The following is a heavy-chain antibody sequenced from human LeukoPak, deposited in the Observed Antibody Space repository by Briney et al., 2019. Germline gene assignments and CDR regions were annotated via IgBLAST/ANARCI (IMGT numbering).Heavy chain of an antibody. J-gene: IGHJ6*02. CDR1: GFTFSSYA. V-gene: IGHV4-34*01. CDR2: INHSGST. Sequence: GSLRLSCAASGFTFSSYAMSWIRQPPGKGLEWIGEINHSGSTNYNPSLKSRVTISVDTSKNQFSLKLSSVTAADTAVYYCASLAGRRGREYYYYGMDVWGQGTTVTVSS. CDR3: ASLAGRRGREYYYYGMDV.